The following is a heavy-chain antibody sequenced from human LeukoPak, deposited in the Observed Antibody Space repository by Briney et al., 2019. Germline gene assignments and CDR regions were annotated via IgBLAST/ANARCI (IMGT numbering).Heavy chain of an antibody. CDR3: ATKVMSGSYWGAFDI. J-gene: IGHJ3*02. D-gene: IGHD1-26*01. Sequence: PSETLSLTCTVSGGSISSFYWSWLRQPAGKGLEWIGRIDTSGNTNYNPSLKSRVTVSVGRSKNQFSLKLSSVTVADTAVYYCATKVMSGSYWGAFDIWGQGTLVTVSS. V-gene: IGHV4-4*07. CDR2: IDTSGNT. CDR1: GGSISSFY.